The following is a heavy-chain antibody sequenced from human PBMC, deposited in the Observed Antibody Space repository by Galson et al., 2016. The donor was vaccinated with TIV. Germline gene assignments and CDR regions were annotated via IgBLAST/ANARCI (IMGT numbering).Heavy chain of an antibody. V-gene: IGHV3-74*01. CDR1: GFTFSNYW. CDR3: ARGLYEEYSVGLDS. J-gene: IGHJ4*02. CDR2: LNNDGSRT. D-gene: IGHD3-10*02. Sequence: SLRLSCAASGFTFSNYWMYWVRQVPGKGLVWVSHLNNDGSRTAYADSVNFRFTISRDNAKNTLFLQMNSLRADDTALYYCARGLYEEYSVGLDSWGQGTLVTVSS.